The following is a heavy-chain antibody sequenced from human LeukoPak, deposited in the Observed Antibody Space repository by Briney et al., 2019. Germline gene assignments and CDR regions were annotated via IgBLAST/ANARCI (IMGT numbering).Heavy chain of an antibody. D-gene: IGHD1-26*01. CDR2: IHARGHET. J-gene: IGHJ4*02. CDR3: AKEMGHALPFDC. CDR1: GFIFSNYA. Sequence: GGSLTLSCAASGFIFSNYAVSWVRQAPWKGLEWVSAIHARGHETYYTDFVKGRFTISRDNSKNTLYLEMGSLRADDTAVYYCAKEMGHALPFDCWGQGSLVTVSS. V-gene: IGHV3-23*01.